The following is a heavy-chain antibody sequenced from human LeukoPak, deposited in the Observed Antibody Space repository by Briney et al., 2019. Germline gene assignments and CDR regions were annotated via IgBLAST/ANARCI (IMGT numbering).Heavy chain of an antibody. V-gene: IGHV4-59*08. CDR2: IYYSGST. D-gene: IGHD1-26*01. J-gene: IGHJ6*02. CDR3: ARHLSPLGAPTSYYYYGMDV. CDR1: GGSISSYY. Sequence: SETLSLTCTVSGGSISSYYWSWIRQPPGKGLEWIGNIYYSGSTNYNPSLKSRVTISVDTSKNQFSLKLSSVTAADTDVYYCARHLSPLGAPTSYYYYGMDVWGQGTTVTVSS.